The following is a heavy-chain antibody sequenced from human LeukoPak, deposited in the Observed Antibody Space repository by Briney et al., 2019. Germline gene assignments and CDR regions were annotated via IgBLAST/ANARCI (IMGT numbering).Heavy chain of an antibody. J-gene: IGHJ6*03. CDR3: ARDEVATIGGYYYYYMDV. CDR2: IKQDGSEK. Sequence: GGSLRLSCEASEFTFTTYWMSWVRQAPGKGLEWVANIKQDGSEKYYVDSVKGRFTISRDNAKNSLYLQMNSLRAEDTAVYYCARDEVATIGGYYYYYMDVWGKGTTVTISS. D-gene: IGHD5-12*01. CDR1: EFTFTTYW. V-gene: IGHV3-7*01.